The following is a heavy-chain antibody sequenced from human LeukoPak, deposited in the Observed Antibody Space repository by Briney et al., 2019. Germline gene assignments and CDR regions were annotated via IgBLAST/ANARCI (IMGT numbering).Heavy chain of an antibody. J-gene: IGHJ4*02. CDR3: ARDRAYSGSYPFDY. Sequence: ASVKVSCKASGGTFSSYAISWVRQAPGQGLEWMGRIIPIFGTANYAQKFQGRVTITTDGSTSTAYMELSSLRSEDTAVYYCARDRAYSGSYPFDYWGQGTLVTVSS. V-gene: IGHV1-69*05. CDR2: IIPIFGTA. D-gene: IGHD1-26*01. CDR1: GGTFSSYA.